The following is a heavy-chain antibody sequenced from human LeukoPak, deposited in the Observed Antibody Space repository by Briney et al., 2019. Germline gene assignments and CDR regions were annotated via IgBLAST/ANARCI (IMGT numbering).Heavy chain of an antibody. D-gene: IGHD2-2*01. Sequence: PSQTLSLTCTVSGGSISSGGYYWSWIRQHPGKGLEWIGYIYYSGSTYYNPSLKSRVTISVDTSKNQFSLKLSSVTAADTAVYYCARDPRYCSSTSCLKDAFDIWGQGTMVTVSS. J-gene: IGHJ3*02. CDR1: GGSISSGGYY. CDR3: ARDPRYCSSTSCLKDAFDI. CDR2: IYYSGST. V-gene: IGHV4-31*03.